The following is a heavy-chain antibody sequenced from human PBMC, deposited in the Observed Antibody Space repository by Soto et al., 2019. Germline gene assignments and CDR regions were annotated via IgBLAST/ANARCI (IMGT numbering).Heavy chain of an antibody. CDR1: GGSNSSGGYY. Sequence: SETLSLTCTVSGGSNSSGGYYWSWLRQHPGKGLEGIGYIYYSGSTYYTPSLKSRVTTSVAASENLFLRKMCSLTAADTAVNYWPSITVTWFDPWGQGTLDTVS. J-gene: IGHJ5*02. CDR3: PSITVTWFDP. CDR2: IYYSGST. V-gene: IGHV4-31*03. D-gene: IGHD1-20*01.